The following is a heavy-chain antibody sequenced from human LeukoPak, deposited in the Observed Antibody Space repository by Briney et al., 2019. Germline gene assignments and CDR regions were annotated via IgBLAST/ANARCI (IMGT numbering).Heavy chain of an antibody. V-gene: IGHV1-2*02. J-gene: IGHJ3*02. CDR1: GYTFTCYY. CDR2: INPNSGGT. D-gene: IGHD3-3*01. CDR3: ARAPDFWSGYYTGRAFDI. Sequence: ASVKVSCKASGYTFTCYYMHWVRQAPGQGREWRGWINPNSGGTNYAQKFQGRVTMTRDTSISTAYMELSRLRSDDTAVYYCARAPDFWSGYYTGRAFDIWGQGTMVTVSS.